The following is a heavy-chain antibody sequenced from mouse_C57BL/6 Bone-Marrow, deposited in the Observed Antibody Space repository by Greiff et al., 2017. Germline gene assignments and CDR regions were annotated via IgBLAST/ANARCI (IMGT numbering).Heavy chain of an antibody. D-gene: IGHD2-4*01. V-gene: IGHV5-9-1*02. Sequence: VQLKESGEGLVKPGGSLKLSCAASGFTFSSYAMSWVRQTPEKRLEWVAYISSGGDYIYYADTVQGRFTISRDNARNTLYLQLSSLKSEDTAMYYCTRGGVYDYDGGGYYYAMDYGGQGTSVTVSS. CDR2: ISSGGDYI. CDR1: GFTFSSYA. CDR3: TRGGVYDYDGGGYYYAMDY. J-gene: IGHJ4*01.